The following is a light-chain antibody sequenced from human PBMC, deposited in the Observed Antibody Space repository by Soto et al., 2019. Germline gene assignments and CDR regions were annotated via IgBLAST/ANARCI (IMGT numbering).Light chain of an antibody. Sequence: DIQMTQSPSSLSASVGDRVTITWRASQSISSFLNWYQHKPGKAPKVLIYGASRLQSGVPTRFSGSGSGTDFTLTISSLHPEDFATYFCQQSYSTPPTFGQGTRVDIK. CDR2: GAS. CDR3: QQSYSTPPT. CDR1: QSISSF. V-gene: IGKV1-39*01. J-gene: IGKJ1*01.